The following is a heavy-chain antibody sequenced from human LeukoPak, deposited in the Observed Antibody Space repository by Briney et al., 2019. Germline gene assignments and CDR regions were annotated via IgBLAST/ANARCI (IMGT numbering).Heavy chain of an antibody. CDR1: GFSFSSYS. CDR2: ISSSTTTI. V-gene: IGHV3-48*01. D-gene: IGHD5-18*01. Sequence: GGSLRLSCAASGFSFSSYSMNWVRQAPGKGLEWVSYISSSTTTIYYADSVKGRFTISRDNSKNTLYLQMNSLRAEDTAVYYCAKDEYTAMDYWGQGTLVTVSS. J-gene: IGHJ4*02. CDR3: AKDEYTAMDY.